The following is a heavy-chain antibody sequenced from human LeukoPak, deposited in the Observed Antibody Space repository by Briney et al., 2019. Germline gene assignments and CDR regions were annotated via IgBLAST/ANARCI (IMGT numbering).Heavy chain of an antibody. V-gene: IGHV1-18*01. CDR3: ALTGAVAGIGGNFDY. CDR2: ISAYNGNT. D-gene: IGHD6-19*01. J-gene: IGHJ4*02. Sequence: ASVKVSCKASGYTFTSYGITWVRQAPGQRLEWMGWISAYNGNTNYAQKLQDIVTMTTDTSTSTAYMELRSLRSDDTAVYYCALTGAVAGIGGNFDYWGQGTLVTVSS. CDR1: GYTFTSYG.